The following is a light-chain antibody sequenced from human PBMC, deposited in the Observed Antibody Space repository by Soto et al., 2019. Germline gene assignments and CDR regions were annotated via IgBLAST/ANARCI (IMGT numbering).Light chain of an antibody. CDR2: EVS. CDR3: SSSTSSTTPHF. Sequence: QSALTQPASVSGSPGQSITISCTGTSSDVGGYNYVSWYQQHPGKAPKLMIYEVSNRPSGVSNRVSDSKSGNTASLPISGPQAEYEADYYCSSSTSSTTPHFLGTGTKLTVL. V-gene: IGLV2-14*01. CDR1: SSDVGGYNY. J-gene: IGLJ1*01.